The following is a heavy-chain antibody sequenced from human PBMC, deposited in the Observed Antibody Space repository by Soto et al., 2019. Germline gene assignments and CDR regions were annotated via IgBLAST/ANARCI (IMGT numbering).Heavy chain of an antibody. CDR2: INPNSGDT. CDR3: GRDRLFRGLAAGCTYNWFDP. J-gene: IGHJ5*02. V-gene: IGHV1-2*02. Sequence: ASVKVSCQASGYSFTDYYIHWVRQAPGQGLEWMGWINPNSGDTNYAQKFQGRVTITRDTSIRTAYMDLTSLRSDDTAVYYCGRDRLFRGLAAGCTYNWFDPWGQGTLVTVSS. D-gene: IGHD6-13*01. CDR1: GYSFTDYY.